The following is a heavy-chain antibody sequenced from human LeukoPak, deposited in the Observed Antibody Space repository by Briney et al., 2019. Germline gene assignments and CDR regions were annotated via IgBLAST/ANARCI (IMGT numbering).Heavy chain of an antibody. Sequence: PSETLSLTCTVSGGSIRSSYYYWGWIRQPPGKGLEWIGSIYDSGSTYYNPSLKSRVTISVDTSKNQFSLKLNSVTAADTAVYYCARDGQDYGDYFWYFDYWGQGTLVTVSS. CDR1: GGSIRSSYYY. D-gene: IGHD4-17*01. CDR2: IYDSGST. V-gene: IGHV4-39*02. CDR3: ARDGQDYGDYFWYFDY. J-gene: IGHJ4*02.